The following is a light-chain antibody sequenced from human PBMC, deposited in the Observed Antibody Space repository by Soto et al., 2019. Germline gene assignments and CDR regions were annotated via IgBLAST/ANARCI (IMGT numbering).Light chain of an antibody. J-gene: IGKJ5*01. CDR1: QSFSSSY. V-gene: IGKV3-20*01. CDR2: GAS. CDR3: QQYGSSLIT. Sequence: ENVLTQSPGTLSLSPGDRATLPCRASQSFSSSYLAWYQQKPGQAPRLLIYGASIRATGIPDRFSGSGSGTDFTFTISRLEPEDFAVYYCQQYGSSLITFGQGTRLEIK.